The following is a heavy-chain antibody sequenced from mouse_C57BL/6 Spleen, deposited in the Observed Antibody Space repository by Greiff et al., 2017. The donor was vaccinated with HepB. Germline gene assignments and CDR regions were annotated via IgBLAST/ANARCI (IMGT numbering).Heavy chain of an antibody. D-gene: IGHD4-1*01. CDR2: ISGGGGNT. CDR1: GFTFSSYT. J-gene: IGHJ1*03. Sequence: EVQVVESGGGLVKPGGSLKLSCAASGFTFSSYTMSWVRQTPEKRLEWVATISGGGGNTYYPDSVKGRFTISRDNAKNTLYLQMSSLRSEDTALYYCARQANWEGYFDVWGTGTTVTVSS. V-gene: IGHV5-9*01. CDR3: ARQANWEGYFDV.